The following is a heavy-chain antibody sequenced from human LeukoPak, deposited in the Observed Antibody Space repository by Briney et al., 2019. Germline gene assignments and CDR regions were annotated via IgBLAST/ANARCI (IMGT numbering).Heavy chain of an antibody. CDR3: ARDDCGGDCYSGRAGTESDAFDI. J-gene: IGHJ3*02. V-gene: IGHV1-69*01. CDR1: GGTFSSYA. Sequence: GSSVKVSCKASGGTFSSYAISWVRQAPGQGLEWMGGIIPIFGTANYAQKFQGRVTITADESTSTAYMELSSLRSEDTAVYYYARDDCGGDCYSGRAGTESDAFDIWGQGTMVTVSS. CDR2: IIPIFGTA. D-gene: IGHD2-21*01.